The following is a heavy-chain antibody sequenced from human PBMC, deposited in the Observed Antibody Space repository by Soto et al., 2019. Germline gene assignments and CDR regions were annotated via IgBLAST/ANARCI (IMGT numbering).Heavy chain of an antibody. CDR1: GGSISSYY. CDR3: ARDNGYSYGYTLDH. V-gene: IGHV4-59*01. Sequence: LETLPLTCTVSGGSISSYYWSWIRQPPGKGLEWIGYIYYSGSTNYNPSLKSRVTISVDTSKNQFSLKLSSVTAADTAVYYCARDNGYSYGYTLDHWGQGTLVTVSS. J-gene: IGHJ4*02. CDR2: IYYSGST. D-gene: IGHD5-18*01.